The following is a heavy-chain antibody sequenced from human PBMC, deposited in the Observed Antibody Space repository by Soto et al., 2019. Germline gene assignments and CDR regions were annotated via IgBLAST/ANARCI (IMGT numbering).Heavy chain of an antibody. CDR2: INHSGST. D-gene: IGHD6-6*01. J-gene: IGHJ4*02. Sequence: QVQLQQWGAGLLKPSETLSLTCAVYGGSFSGYYWSWIRQPPGKGLEWIGEINHSGSTNYNPSLKRRVTISVDTSKNQFSLKLSSVTAADTAVYYCARVPNSSSSENYWGQGTLVTVSS. CDR3: ARVPNSSSSENY. CDR1: GGSFSGYY. V-gene: IGHV4-34*01.